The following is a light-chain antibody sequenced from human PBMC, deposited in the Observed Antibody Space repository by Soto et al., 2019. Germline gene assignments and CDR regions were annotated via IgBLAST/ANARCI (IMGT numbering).Light chain of an antibody. CDR1: SSDVGSYNF. Sequence: QSALTQPASVSGSPGQSIAISCTGTSSDVGSYNFVSWYQQHPGKAPKLMIFEVNKRPSGVSDRFSGSKSGNTASLTISGLQAEDEGDYYCCSYTGASTYVFGTGTKVTVL. V-gene: IGLV2-23*02. CDR2: EVN. CDR3: CSYTGASTYV. J-gene: IGLJ1*01.